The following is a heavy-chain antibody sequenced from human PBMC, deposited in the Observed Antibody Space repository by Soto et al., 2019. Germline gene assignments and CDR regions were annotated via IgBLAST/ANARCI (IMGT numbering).Heavy chain of an antibody. CDR1: GGSVSSGSYY. J-gene: IGHJ2*01. V-gene: IGHV4-61*01. D-gene: IGHD6-6*01. CDR2: IYYSGST. Sequence: PSETLSLTCTVSGGSVSSGSYYWSWIRQPPGKGLEWIGYIYYSGSTNYSPSLKSRVTISVDTSKNQFSLKLSSVTAADTAVYYCARVMGWAARAYWYFDLWGRGTLVTVSS. CDR3: ARVMGWAARAYWYFDL.